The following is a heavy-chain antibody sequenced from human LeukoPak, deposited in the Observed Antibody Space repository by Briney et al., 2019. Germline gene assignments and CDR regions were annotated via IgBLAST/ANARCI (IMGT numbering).Heavy chain of an antibody. D-gene: IGHD2-2*01. V-gene: IGHV3-21*03. CDR2: ISSSSGYI. J-gene: IGHJ4*02. Sequence: GGSLRLSCAASGFTFNSYSMNWVRQTPGKGLEWVSSISSSSGYINYADSVKGRFTVSRDNAKNSLYLQMNSLRAEDTAVYYCTTIPYCSSTSCYGRWGQGTLVTVSS. CDR3: TTIPYCSSTSCYGR. CDR1: GFTFNSYS.